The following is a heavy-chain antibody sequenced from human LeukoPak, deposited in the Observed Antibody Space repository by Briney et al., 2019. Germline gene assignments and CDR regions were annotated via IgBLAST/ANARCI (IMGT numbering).Heavy chain of an antibody. D-gene: IGHD2-15*01. Sequence: GESLKISCKGSGYSFTSYWIGWVRQLPGKRLEWMGIIYPGDSDTRYSPSFQGQVTISADKSISTAYLQWSSLKASDTAMYYCARQVDPNWFDRWGQGTLVTVSS. V-gene: IGHV5-51*01. CDR3: ARQVDPNWFDR. CDR1: GYSFTSYW. J-gene: IGHJ5*02. CDR2: IYPGDSDT.